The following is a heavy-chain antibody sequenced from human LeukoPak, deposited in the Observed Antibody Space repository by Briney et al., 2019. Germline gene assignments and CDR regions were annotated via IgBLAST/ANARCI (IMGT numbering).Heavy chain of an antibody. CDR1: GFTFSGYW. CDR3: ARDPRYSSSWLNWFDP. D-gene: IGHD6-13*01. Sequence: QSGGSLRLSCAASGFTFSGYWMSWVRQAPGKGLEWVANIKQDGSEKYYVDSVKGRFTISRDNAKNSLYLQMNSLRAEDTAVYYCARDPRYSSSWLNWFDPWGQGTLVTVSS. J-gene: IGHJ5*02. CDR2: IKQDGSEK. V-gene: IGHV3-7*01.